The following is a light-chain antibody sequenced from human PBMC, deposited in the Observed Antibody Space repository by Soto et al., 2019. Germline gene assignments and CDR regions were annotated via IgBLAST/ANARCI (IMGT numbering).Light chain of an antibody. CDR2: EVN. J-gene: IGLJ2*01. Sequence: QSVLTQPPSVSGSPGQSVTISCTGTSNDVGTYNRVSWYQEPPGTAPKLMIYEVNNRPSGVPDRFSGSKSGNTASLTISGLQAEDEADYYCSSYTSSSTLLFGGGTK. V-gene: IGLV2-18*02. CDR3: SSYTSSSTLL. CDR1: SNDVGTYNR.